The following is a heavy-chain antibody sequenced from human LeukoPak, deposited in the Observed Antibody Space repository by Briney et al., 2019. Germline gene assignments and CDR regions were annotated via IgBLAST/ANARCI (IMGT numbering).Heavy chain of an antibody. Sequence: GASVKVSCKASGYTFTSYDINWVRQATGQGLEWMGWMNPNSGNTGYAQKFQGRVTMTRNTSISTAYMELSSLRSEDTAVYYCARSGDFSYYYYMDVWGKGTTDTVSS. CDR1: GYTFTSYD. V-gene: IGHV1-8*01. CDR2: MNPNSGNT. J-gene: IGHJ6*03. CDR3: ARSGDFSYYYYMDV. D-gene: IGHD3-3*01.